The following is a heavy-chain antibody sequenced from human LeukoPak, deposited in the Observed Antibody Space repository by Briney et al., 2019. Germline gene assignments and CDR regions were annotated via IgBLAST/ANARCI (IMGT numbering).Heavy chain of an antibody. CDR2: IYYSGST. D-gene: IGHD3-10*01. V-gene: IGHV4-31*03. CDR3: ARGSSGSYSHYYYYYMDV. CDR1: GGSISSGGYY. Sequence: SETLSLTCTVSGGSISSGGYYWSWIRQHPGKGLEWIGYIYYSGSTYYNPSLKSRVTISVDTSKNQFSLKLSSVTAADTAVYYCARGSSGSYSHYYYYYMDVWGKGITVTVSS. J-gene: IGHJ6*03.